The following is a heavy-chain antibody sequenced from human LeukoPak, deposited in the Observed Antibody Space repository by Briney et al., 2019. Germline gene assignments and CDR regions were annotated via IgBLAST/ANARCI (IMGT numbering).Heavy chain of an antibody. Sequence: GAAVKVSCKASGYTFTSYGISWVRQAPGQGLEWMGWINPNSGGTNYAQKFQGRVTMTRDTSISTAYMELSRLRSDDTAVYYCARDYYDSSGQPDYWGQGTLVTVSS. CDR1: GYTFTSYG. V-gene: IGHV1-2*02. D-gene: IGHD3-22*01. J-gene: IGHJ4*02. CDR2: INPNSGGT. CDR3: ARDYYDSSGQPDY.